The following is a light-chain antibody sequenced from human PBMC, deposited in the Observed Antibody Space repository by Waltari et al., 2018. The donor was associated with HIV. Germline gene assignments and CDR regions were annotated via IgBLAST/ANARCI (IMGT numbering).Light chain of an antibody. Sequence: QSVLTKPPSASGTPGQRVTISCSGSSSTIGRNTVNWYQQLPGTAPNLLISINTQRPSGVPDRFSGSKSVTSASLAISGLQSEDEADYYCAAWDDSLNGPVFGGGTKLTVL. CDR3: AAWDDSLNGPV. CDR1: SSTIGRNT. CDR2: INT. V-gene: IGLV1-44*01. J-gene: IGLJ2*01.